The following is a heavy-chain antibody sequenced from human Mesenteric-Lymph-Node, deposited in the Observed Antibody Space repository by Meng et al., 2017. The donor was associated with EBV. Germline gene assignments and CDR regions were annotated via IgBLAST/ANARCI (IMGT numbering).Heavy chain of an antibody. Sequence: QFQLVQSGPGVQKPGASVKVSCKTSGYTFLTYLITWVRQAPGQRLEWMGWINNYNGNTNYAQAVQGRVTMTTDTSTDTAYMELRSLTSDDTAVYYCARSYSTSSHFDYWGQGTLVTVSS. D-gene: IGHD6-6*01. CDR1: GYTFLTYL. J-gene: IGHJ4*02. CDR2: INNYNGNT. CDR3: ARSYSTSSHFDY. V-gene: IGHV1-18*01.